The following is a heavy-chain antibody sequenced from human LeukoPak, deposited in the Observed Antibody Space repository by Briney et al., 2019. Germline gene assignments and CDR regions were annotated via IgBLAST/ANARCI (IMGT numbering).Heavy chain of an antibody. V-gene: IGHV1-2*02. J-gene: IGHJ5*02. CDR3: ARRIAAAGRGSAWFDP. CDR1: GYTFTGYY. CDR2: INPNSGGT. D-gene: IGHD6-13*01. Sequence: GASVKVSCKASGYTFTGYYMHWVRQAPGQGLEWMGWINPNSGGTNYAQKFQGRVTMTRDTSISTAYMELSRLRSDDTAVYYCARRIAAAGRGSAWFDPWGQGTLVTVSS.